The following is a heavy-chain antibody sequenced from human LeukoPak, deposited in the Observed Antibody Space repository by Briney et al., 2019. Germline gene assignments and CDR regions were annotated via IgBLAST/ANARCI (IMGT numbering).Heavy chain of an antibody. CDR3: GGPSDLVPAAHWYFDL. J-gene: IGHJ2*01. Sequence: PSETLSLTCTVSGGSISSSNYYWGWIRQPPGKGLEWIGNIFYTGTTYYNPSLKSRVTISVDTSKNQFPLKLSSVTAADTAVYYCGGPSDLVPAAHWYFDLWGRGTLVTVSS. CDR2: IFYTGTT. D-gene: IGHD2-2*01. CDR1: GGSISSSNYY. V-gene: IGHV4-39*01.